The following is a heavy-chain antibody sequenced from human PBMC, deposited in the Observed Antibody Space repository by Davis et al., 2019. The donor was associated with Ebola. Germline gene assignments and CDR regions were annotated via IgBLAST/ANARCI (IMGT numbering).Heavy chain of an antibody. V-gene: IGHV3-30*03. CDR1: GFTFSTYG. J-gene: IGHJ5*01. CDR3: AAGHWFDY. Sequence: PGGSLRLSCAASGFTFSTYGMHWVRQAPGKGLEWVAVISYDGSNGYYADSVKGRFTISKDNSKNTLYLQMNSLRAEDTAVYYCAAGHWFDYWGQGTLVTVSS. CDR2: ISYDGSNG.